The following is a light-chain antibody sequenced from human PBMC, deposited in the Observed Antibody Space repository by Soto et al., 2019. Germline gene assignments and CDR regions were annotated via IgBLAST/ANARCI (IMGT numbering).Light chain of an antibody. Sequence: QSVLTQPPSVSGAPGQRVTISCTGSSSNIGTGYDVHWYQQLPGTAPKLLIYGNTNRPSGVPDRFSGSKSGTSASLAITGLQAEDEADYYCQSWDCSLSGVVFGGGTKLTVL. V-gene: IGLV1-40*01. CDR1: SSNIGTGYD. CDR2: GNT. J-gene: IGLJ3*02. CDR3: QSWDCSLSGVV.